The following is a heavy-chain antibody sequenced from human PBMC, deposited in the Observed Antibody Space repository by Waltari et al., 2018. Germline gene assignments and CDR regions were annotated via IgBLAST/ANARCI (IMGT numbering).Heavy chain of an antibody. D-gene: IGHD3-22*01. CDR2: IRYDGSNK. CDR3: AKDPFGGSGYYLGGDY. CDR1: GLTFSSDG. V-gene: IGHV3-30*02. J-gene: IGHJ4*02. Sequence: QVQLVESGGGVVQPGGSLRLSCAASGLTFSSDGLHWVRPAPGKGLEWVEFIRYDGSNKYYADSVKGRFTISRDNSKNTLYLQMNSLRAEDTAVYYCAKDPFGGSGYYLGGDYWGQGTLVTVSS.